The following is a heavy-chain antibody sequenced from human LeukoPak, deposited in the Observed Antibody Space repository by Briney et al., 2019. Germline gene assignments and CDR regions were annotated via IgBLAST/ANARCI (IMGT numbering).Heavy chain of an antibody. CDR3: ARDSEGIYGDYSALDY. V-gene: IGHV3-30*01. CDR1: GFTFSSYA. Sequence: GGSLRLSCAASGFTFSSYAMHWVRQAPGKGLEWVAVISYDGSNKYYADSVKGRFTISRDNSKNTLYLQMNSLRAEDTAVYYCARDSEGIYGDYSALDYWGQGTLVTVPS. CDR2: ISYDGSNK. D-gene: IGHD4-17*01. J-gene: IGHJ4*02.